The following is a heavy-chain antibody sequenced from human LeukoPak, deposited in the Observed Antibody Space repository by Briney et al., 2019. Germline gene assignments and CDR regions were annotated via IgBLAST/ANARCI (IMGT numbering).Heavy chain of an antibody. CDR2: IYPGDSDT. D-gene: IGHD3-10*01. J-gene: IGHJ3*02. V-gene: IGHV5-51*01. CDR1: GYSFTSYW. Sequence: GESLKISCEGSGYSFTSYWIGWVRQMPGKGLEWMGIIYPGDSDTRYSPSFQGQVTISADKSISTAYLQWSSLKASDTAMYYCARQWFGEFDAFDIWGQGTMVTVSS. CDR3: ARQWFGEFDAFDI.